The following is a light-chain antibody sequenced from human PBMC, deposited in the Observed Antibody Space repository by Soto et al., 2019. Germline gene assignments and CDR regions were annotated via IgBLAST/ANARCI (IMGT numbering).Light chain of an antibody. CDR1: SSNIGSNT. CDR2: GND. V-gene: IGLV1-44*01. Sequence: QPVLTQPPSASGTPGQRVTISCSGSSSNIGSNTVNWYQQVPGTAPKLLIYGNDQRPSGVPDRFSGSKSGTSASLAISGLQSEDEADYYCAAWDDSLNGNVVFGGGTKLTVL. J-gene: IGLJ2*01. CDR3: AAWDDSLNGNVV.